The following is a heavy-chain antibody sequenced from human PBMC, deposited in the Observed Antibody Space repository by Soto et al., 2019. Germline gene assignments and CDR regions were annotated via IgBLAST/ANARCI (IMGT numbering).Heavy chain of an antibody. CDR2: IYYGGTT. CDR3: ARGWYYFDF. CDR1: VEPMTGGYY. Sequence: KPSETLSLTCDVSVEPMTGGYYWGWIRQSPGKGLEWIGSIYYGGTTYYNPSLRSRLAISIDTSKNQFSLRLTSVTAADTALYFCARGWYYFDFWGRGPLVTVSS. V-gene: IGHV4-38-2*01. J-gene: IGHJ4*02. D-gene: IGHD2-15*01.